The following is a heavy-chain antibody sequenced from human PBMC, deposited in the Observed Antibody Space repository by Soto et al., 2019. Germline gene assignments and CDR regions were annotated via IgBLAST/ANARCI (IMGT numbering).Heavy chain of an antibody. CDR2: INAGNGNT. V-gene: IGHV1-3*01. CDR3: ARDVDDIVVVPAAQSPPAYYYYYDMDV. CDR1: GYTFTSYA. Sequence: ASVKVSCKASGYTFTSYAMHWVRQAPGQRLEWMGWINAGNGNTKYSQKFQGRVTITRDTSASTAYMELSSLRSEDTAVYYCARDVDDIVVVPAAQSPPAYYYYYDMDVWGKGTTVTVSS. J-gene: IGHJ6*03. D-gene: IGHD2-2*01.